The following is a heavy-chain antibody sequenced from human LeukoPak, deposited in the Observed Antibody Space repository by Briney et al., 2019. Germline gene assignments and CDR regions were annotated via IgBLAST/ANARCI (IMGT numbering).Heavy chain of an antibody. J-gene: IGHJ3*02. CDR3: ARDLPYDYVWGSYRPSFAFDI. CDR1: GGSISSYY. D-gene: IGHD3-16*02. V-gene: IGHV4-4*07. CDR2: IYTSGST. Sequence: SETLSLTCTVSGGSISSYYWSWIRQPAGKGLEWIGRIYTSGSTNYNPSLKSRVTISVDTSKNQFSLKLSSVTAADTAVYYCARDLPYDYVWGSYRPSFAFDIWGQGTMVTVSS.